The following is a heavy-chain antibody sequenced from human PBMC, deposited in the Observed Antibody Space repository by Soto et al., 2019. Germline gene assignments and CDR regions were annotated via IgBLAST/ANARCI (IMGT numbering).Heavy chain of an antibody. J-gene: IGHJ5*02. CDR2: INHSGST. CDR3: ARGPLVVVVAAPYNWFDP. Sequence: QVQLQQWGAGLLKPSETLSLTCAVYGGSFSGYYWSWIRQPPGKGLEWIGEINHSGSTNHNPSLQSRVTTSVDTSKNQFSLKMSSVTAADPAVYYCARGPLVVVVAAPYNWFDPWGQGTLVTVSS. D-gene: IGHD2-15*01. V-gene: IGHV4-34*01. CDR1: GGSFSGYY.